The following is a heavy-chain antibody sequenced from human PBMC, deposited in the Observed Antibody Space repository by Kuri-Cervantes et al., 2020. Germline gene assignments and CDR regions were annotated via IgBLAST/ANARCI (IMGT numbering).Heavy chain of an antibody. CDR2: IYPGDSDT. D-gene: IGHD6-13*01. Sequence: GGSLRLSCKGSGYSFTSYWIGWVRQMPGKGLEWMGIIYPGDSDTRYSPSFQGQVTISADKSISTAYLQWSSLKASDTAMYYCARLGFGIAAAATGFDYWGQGTLVTVSS. J-gene: IGHJ4*02. V-gene: IGHV5-51*01. CDR3: ARLGFGIAAAATGFDY. CDR1: GYSFTSYW.